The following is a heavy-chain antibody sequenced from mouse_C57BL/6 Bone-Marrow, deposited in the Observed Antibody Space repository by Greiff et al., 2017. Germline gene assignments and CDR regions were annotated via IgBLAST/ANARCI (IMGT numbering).Heavy chain of an antibody. CDR3: ARRGHYYGSNHGGFDY. J-gene: IGHJ2*01. Sequence: QVQLKQSGAELVRPGTSVTMSCKASGYSFTNYWIGWVKQRPGHGLEWIGDIYPGGGYTNYNEKYTGKATLTADNSSSTAYMLFISLTSEDSAIYDCARRGHYYGSNHGGFDYWGQGTTLTVSS. V-gene: IGHV1-63*01. D-gene: IGHD1-1*01. CDR1: GYSFTNYW. CDR2: IYPGGGYT.